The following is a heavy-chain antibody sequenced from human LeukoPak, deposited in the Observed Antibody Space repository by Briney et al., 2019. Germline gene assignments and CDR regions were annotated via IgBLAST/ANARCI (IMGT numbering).Heavy chain of an antibody. D-gene: IGHD1-26*01. CDR2: IRGDGVTT. J-gene: IGHJ4*02. Sequence: GGSLRLSCAASGFTFSSHGMNWVRQAPGKGLEWVSGIRGDGVTTYYADSVKGRFTISRDNSKNTLYLQMNSLRAEDTAVYYCAREFSGSNYGFPFDYWGQGTLVTVSS. CDR1: GFTFSSHG. CDR3: AREFSGSNYGFPFDY. V-gene: IGHV3-23*01.